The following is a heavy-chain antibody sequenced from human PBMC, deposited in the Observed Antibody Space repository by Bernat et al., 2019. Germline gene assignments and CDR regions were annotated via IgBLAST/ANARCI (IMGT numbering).Heavy chain of an antibody. J-gene: IGHJ4*02. CDR1: GFTFSSYW. Sequence: EVQLVESGGGLVQPGGSLRLSCAASGFTFSSYWMHWVRQAPGKGLVWVSRISSDGSSTRYADSVKGRFTISRDNANNTLYLQMNSLRAEDTAVYYCARDADRSWQTPISYWGQGALVTVSS. CDR2: ISSDGSST. CDR3: ARDADRSWQTPISY. D-gene: IGHD6-13*01. V-gene: IGHV3-74*01.